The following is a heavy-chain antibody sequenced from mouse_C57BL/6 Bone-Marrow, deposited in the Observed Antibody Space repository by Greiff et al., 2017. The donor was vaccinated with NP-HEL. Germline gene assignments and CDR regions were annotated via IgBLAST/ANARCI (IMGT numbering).Heavy chain of an antibody. J-gene: IGHJ4*01. CDR2: SRNKANDYTT. Sequence: EVKLVESGGGLVQSGRSLRLSCATSGFTFSDFYMEWVRQAPGKGLEWIAASRNKANDYTTEYSASVKGRFIVSRDTSQSILYLQMNALRAEDTAMYYCARDARPYSYAMDYWGQGTAVTVSS. D-gene: IGHD2-10*01. V-gene: IGHV7-1*01. CDR1: GFTFSDFY. CDR3: ARDARPYSYAMDY.